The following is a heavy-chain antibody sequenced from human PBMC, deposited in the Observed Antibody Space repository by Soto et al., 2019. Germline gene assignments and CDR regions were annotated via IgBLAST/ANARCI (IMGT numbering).Heavy chain of an antibody. CDR2: IYYSGST. D-gene: IGHD3-22*01. CDR1: GGSISSYY. J-gene: IGHJ3*02. Sequence: SQTLSLTCTVSGGSISSYYWSWIRQPPGKGLEWIGYIYYSGSTNYNPSLKSRVTISVDTSKNQFSLKLSSVTAADTAVYYCARAVYYYDSSGFGLGAFDIWGQGTMVTVSS. CDR3: ARAVYYYDSSGFGLGAFDI. V-gene: IGHV4-59*01.